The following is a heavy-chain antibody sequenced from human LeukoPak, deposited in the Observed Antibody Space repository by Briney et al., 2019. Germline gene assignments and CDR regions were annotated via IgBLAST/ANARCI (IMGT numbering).Heavy chain of an antibody. Sequence: SQTLSLTCTVSGGSISSGGYYWSWIRQPAGKGLEWIGRIYTSGSTNYNPSLKSRVTMSVDTSKNQFSLKLSSVTAADTAVYYCARGRQLAGEVYWGQGTLVTVSS. CDR1: GGSISSGGYY. V-gene: IGHV4-61*02. D-gene: IGHD6-6*01. CDR3: ARGRQLAGEVY. CDR2: IYTSGST. J-gene: IGHJ4*02.